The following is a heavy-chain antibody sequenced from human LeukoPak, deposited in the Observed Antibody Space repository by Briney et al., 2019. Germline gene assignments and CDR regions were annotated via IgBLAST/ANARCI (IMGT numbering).Heavy chain of an antibody. J-gene: IGHJ3*02. CDR2: INHSGST. CDR1: GGSFSGYY. D-gene: IGHD1-26*01. Sequence: PSETLSLTCAVYGGSFSGYYWSWIRQPPGKGLEWIGEINHSGSTNYNPSLKSRVTISVDTSKNQFSLKLSSVTAADTAVYYCAREEGGSYGLSPFDIWGQGTMVTVSS. CDR3: AREEGGSYGLSPFDI. V-gene: IGHV4-34*01.